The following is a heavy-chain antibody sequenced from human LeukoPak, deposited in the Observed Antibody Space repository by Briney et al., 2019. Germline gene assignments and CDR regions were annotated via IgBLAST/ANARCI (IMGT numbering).Heavy chain of an antibody. CDR1: GGSISSGGYS. D-gene: IGHD2-2*01. Sequence: PSETLSLTCAVSGGSISSGGYSWSWIRQPPGKGLEWIGYIYHSGSIYYNPSLKSRVTISVDRSKNQFSLKLSSVTAADTAVYYCARRGIVVVPAAKGTNAFDIWGQGTMVTVSS. J-gene: IGHJ3*02. CDR3: ARRGIVVVPAAKGTNAFDI. CDR2: IYHSGSI. V-gene: IGHV4-30-2*01.